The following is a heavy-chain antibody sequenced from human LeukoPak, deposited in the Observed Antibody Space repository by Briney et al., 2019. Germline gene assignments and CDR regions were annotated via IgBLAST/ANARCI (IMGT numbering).Heavy chain of an antibody. J-gene: IGHJ5*02. V-gene: IGHV1-18*01. CDR2: ISPYNGNT. D-gene: IGHD2-8*02. Sequence: ASVKVSCKASGYTFTTYGVIWVRQAPGQGLEWVGWISPYNGNTNYAQKLQGRVTMTTDTSTSTAFMELRSLRSEDTAVYYCGRTKRERPGTGDPWGQETLVTVSS. CDR3: GRTKRERPGTGDP. CDR1: GYTFTTYG.